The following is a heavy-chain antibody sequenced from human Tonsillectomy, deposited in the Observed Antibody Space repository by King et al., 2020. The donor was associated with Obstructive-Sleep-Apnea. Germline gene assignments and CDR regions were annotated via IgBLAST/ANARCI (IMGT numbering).Heavy chain of an antibody. J-gene: IGHJ4*02. V-gene: IGHV3-30*18. CDR1: GFTFSSYG. Sequence: VQLVESGGGVVQPGRSLRLSCAASGFTFSSYGMHWVRQAPGKGLEWVAVISYDGSNKYYADSVKGRFTISRDNCKNTLYLQMNSLRAEDTAVYYCAKDRAWIQLWEIDYWGQGTLVTVSS. CDR3: AKDRAWIQLWEIDY. CDR2: ISYDGSNK. D-gene: IGHD5-18*01.